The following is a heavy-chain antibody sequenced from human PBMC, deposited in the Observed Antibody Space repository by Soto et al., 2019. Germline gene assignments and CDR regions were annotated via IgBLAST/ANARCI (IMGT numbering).Heavy chain of an antibody. D-gene: IGHD3-10*01. Sequence: QVQLVQSGAEVKKPGASVKVSCKASGYTFTSYAMHWVRQAPGQRLEWMGWINAGNGNTKYSQKFQVRITITRDTHASTAYMELSSLRSDDTAMYYCARSRLPLVRGVMLTWFDPWGQGTLVTVSS. J-gene: IGHJ5*02. CDR2: INAGNGNT. CDR1: GYTFTSYA. CDR3: ARSRLPLVRGVMLTWFDP. V-gene: IGHV1-3*01.